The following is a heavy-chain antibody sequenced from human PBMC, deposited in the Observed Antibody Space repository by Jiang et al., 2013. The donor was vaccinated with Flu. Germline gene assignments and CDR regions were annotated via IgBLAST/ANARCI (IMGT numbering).Heavy chain of an antibody. Sequence: GSGLVKPSETLSLTCTVSGDSISSTEYYWGWIRQPPGKGLGWIASIYYTGSTYYNPSLKSRVTISMDTSKNQFSLKLSSVTAADTAVYYCARQIKTGSRAFDYWGQGTLVTVSS. CDR3: ARQIKTGSRAFDY. J-gene: IGHJ4*02. V-gene: IGHV4-39*07. CDR1: GDSISSTEYY. CDR2: IYYTGST. D-gene: IGHD3-9*01.